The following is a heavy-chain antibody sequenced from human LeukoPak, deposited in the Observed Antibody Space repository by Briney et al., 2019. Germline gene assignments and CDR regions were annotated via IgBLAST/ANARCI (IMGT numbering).Heavy chain of an antibody. D-gene: IGHD3-22*01. V-gene: IGHV3-30*04. Sequence: TGGSLRLSCAASGFTFSSYAMHWVRQAPGKGLEWVAVISYDGSNKYYADSVKGRFTISRDNSKNTLYLQMNSLRAEDTAVYYCAKGSRGSSDFYYYDRDYFDYWGQGTLVTVSS. CDR2: ISYDGSNK. CDR3: AKGSRGSSDFYYYDRDYFDY. J-gene: IGHJ4*02. CDR1: GFTFSSYA.